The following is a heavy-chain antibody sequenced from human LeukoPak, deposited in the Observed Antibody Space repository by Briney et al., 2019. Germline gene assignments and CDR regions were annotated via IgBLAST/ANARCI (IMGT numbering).Heavy chain of an antibody. V-gene: IGHV1-8*01. CDR2: MNPNSGNT. CDR1: GYTFTSYD. D-gene: IGHD3-3*01. CDR3: ARGGNYDFWSGYYPGAFDI. Sequence: ASVKVSCKASGYTFTSYDINWVRQATGQGLEWMGWMNPNSGNTGYAQKFQGRVTMTRNTSISTAYTELSSLRSEDTAMYYCARGGNYDFWSGYYPGAFDIWGQGTMVTVSS. J-gene: IGHJ3*02.